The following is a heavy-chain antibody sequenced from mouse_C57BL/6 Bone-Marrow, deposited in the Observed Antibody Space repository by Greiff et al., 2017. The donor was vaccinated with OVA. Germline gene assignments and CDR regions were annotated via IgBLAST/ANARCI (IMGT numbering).Heavy chain of an antibody. J-gene: IGHJ3*01. CDR3: ARKGKRGLFAY. Sequence: QVQLQQPGAELVKPGASVQMSCKASGYTFTSYWITWVKQRPGQGLEWIGDIYPGSGSTTYNAKFQSKATLPVDTSSSTAYMQLRRLTSEGSAVYYCARKGKRGLFAYWGQGTLVTVSA. V-gene: IGHV1-55*01. D-gene: IGHD2-1*01. CDR2: IYPGSGST. CDR1: GYTFTSYW.